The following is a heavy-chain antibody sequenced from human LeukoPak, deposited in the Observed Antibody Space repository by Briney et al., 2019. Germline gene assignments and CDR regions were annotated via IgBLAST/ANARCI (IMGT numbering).Heavy chain of an antibody. J-gene: IGHJ4*02. CDR3: ARDHVIKQAPPGY. V-gene: IGHV3-33*01. CDR2: VWFDGTNK. D-gene: IGHD3-10*01. Sequence: PGTSLRLSCAASGFSFSTYGMHWVRQAPGKGLEWVAVVWFDGTNKYYADSVKGRFTISRDNSKNTVYLQMNSLRAEDTAVYYCARDHVIKQAPPGYWGQGTLVTVSS. CDR1: GFSFSTYG.